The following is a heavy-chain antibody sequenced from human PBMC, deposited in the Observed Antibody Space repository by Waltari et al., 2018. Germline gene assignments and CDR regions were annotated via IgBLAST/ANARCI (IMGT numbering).Heavy chain of an antibody. V-gene: IGHV4-39*07. J-gene: IGHJ5*02. CDR1: VGSTSSTSDS. D-gene: IGHD3-3*01. Sequence: QLQLQESGPGLVTPSETLSLTCSVSVGSTSSTSDSWAWIRQPPGKGLECIGIIYYSGTTYYNLSLKSRVTLSVETSKNQFSLKLSSVTAADTAMYFCARVARGGYYTGWFDTWGQGALVTVSS. CDR3: ARVARGGYYTGWFDT. CDR2: IYYSGTT.